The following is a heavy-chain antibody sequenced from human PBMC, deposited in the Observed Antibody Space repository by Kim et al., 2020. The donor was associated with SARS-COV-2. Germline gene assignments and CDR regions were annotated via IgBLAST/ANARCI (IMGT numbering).Heavy chain of an antibody. D-gene: IGHD6-19*01. Sequence: YISSSSSYTNYADSVKGRFTISRDNAKNSLYLQMNILSAEDTAVYYCTRGNVLSSGNFDYCAHGT. J-gene: IGHJ4*01. V-gene: IGHV3-11*06. CDR3: TRGNVLSSGNFDY. CDR2: ISSSSSYT.